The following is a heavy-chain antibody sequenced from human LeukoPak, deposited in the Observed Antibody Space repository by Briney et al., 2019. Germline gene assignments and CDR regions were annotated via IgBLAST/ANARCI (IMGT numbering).Heavy chain of an antibody. D-gene: IGHD6-6*01. CDR1: GGTFSSYA. CDR2: IIPIFGTA. J-gene: IGHJ6*03. CDR3: ARTGYSSSSGWVTGHYYYMDV. Sequence: ASVKVSCKASGGTFSSYAISWVRQAPGQRLEWMGGIIPIFGTANYAQKFQGRVTITADKSTSTAYMELSSLRSEDTAVYYCARTGYSSSSGWVTGHYYYMDVWGKGTTVTVSS. V-gene: IGHV1-69*06.